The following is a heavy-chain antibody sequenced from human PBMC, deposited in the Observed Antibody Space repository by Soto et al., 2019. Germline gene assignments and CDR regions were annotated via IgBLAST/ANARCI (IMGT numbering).Heavy chain of an antibody. CDR2: IIPIFGTA. CDR1: GGTFNNYV. V-gene: IGHV1-69*06. Sequence: QVQLVQSGAEVKKPGSSVKVSCKASGGTFNNYVINWVRQAPGQGLEWMGGIIPIFGTANYAQKFQGRVTITADKSTSTAYMELNSLRSEDTAVYYCAGRCDSTSCLALFDYWGQGTLVTVSS. J-gene: IGHJ4*02. D-gene: IGHD2-2*01. CDR3: AGRCDSTSCLALFDY.